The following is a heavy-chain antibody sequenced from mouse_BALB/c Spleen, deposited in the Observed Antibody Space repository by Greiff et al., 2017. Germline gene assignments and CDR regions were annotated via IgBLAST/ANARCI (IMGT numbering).Heavy chain of an antibody. Sequence: VKLVESGPGLVQPSQSLSITCTVSGFSLTSYGVHWVRQSPGKGLEWLGVIWSGGSTDYNAAFISRLSISKDNSKSQVFFKMNSLQANDTAIYYCARKGGITTSLYAMDYWGQGTSVTVSS. D-gene: IGHD2-4*01. V-gene: IGHV2-2*02. CDR3: ARKGGITTSLYAMDY. J-gene: IGHJ4*01. CDR1: GFSLTSYG. CDR2: IWSGGST.